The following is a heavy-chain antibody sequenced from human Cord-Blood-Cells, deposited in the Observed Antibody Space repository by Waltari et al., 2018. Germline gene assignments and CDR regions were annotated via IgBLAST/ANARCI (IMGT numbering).Heavy chain of an antibody. CDR3: AREMGFDY. CDR1: TFTSYY. D-gene: IGHD1-26*01. V-gene: IGHV1-46*01. J-gene: IGHJ4*02. Sequence: TFTSYYMHWVRQPPGQGLEWMGIINPSGGSTSYAQKFQGRVTMTRDTSTSTVYMELSSLRSEDTAVYYCAREMGFDYWGQGTLVTVSS. CDR2: INPSGGST.